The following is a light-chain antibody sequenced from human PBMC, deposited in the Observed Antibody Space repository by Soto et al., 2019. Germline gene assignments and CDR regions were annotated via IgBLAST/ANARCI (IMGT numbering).Light chain of an antibody. CDR1: SSNVGGNA. Sequence: QSVLTQPPSTSGTPGQRVTISCSGSSSNVGGNAVNWYQQLPGSAPSLLIYNVDQRPSGVPDRFSASKSGTSASLAISGLQSEDEADYYCSTWDDSLNGVVFGGGTKLTVL. CDR2: NVD. V-gene: IGLV1-44*01. J-gene: IGLJ3*02. CDR3: STWDDSLNGVV.